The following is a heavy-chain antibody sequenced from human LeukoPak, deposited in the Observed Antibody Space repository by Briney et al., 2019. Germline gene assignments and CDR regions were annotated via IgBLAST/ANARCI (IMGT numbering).Heavy chain of an antibody. J-gene: IGHJ6*03. CDR2: IRYDGSDK. CDR3: AKGSYYCSSSSCPQYYYYMDV. D-gene: IGHD2-2*01. Sequence: GGSLRLSCAASGFTFNSYGMHWVRQAPGKGLEWVAFIRYDGSDKYYADSVKGRLTISRDNSKNTLYLQMRSLRAEDTAVYYCAKGSYYCSSSSCPQYYYYMDVWGKGTTVTVSS. V-gene: IGHV3-30*02. CDR1: GFTFNSYG.